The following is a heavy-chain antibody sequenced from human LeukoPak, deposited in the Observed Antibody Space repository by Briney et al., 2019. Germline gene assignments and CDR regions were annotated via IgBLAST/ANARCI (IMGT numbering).Heavy chain of an antibody. Sequence: SVKVSCKASGGTFSSYAISWVRQAPGQGLEWMGGIIPMFGTANYAQKFQGRVTITADEPTSTAYMELSSLRSEDTAIYYCARSLKEVYHYYMDVWGKGTTVTISS. J-gene: IGHJ6*03. CDR2: IIPMFGTA. CDR1: GGTFSSYA. V-gene: IGHV1-69*13. CDR3: ARSLKEVYHYYMDV.